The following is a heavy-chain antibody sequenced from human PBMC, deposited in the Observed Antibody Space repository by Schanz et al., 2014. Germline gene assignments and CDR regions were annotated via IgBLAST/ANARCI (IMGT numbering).Heavy chain of an antibody. D-gene: IGHD2-2*01. CDR2: IWYDGSNK. CDR3: AKSMYSTSWAFDF. CDR1: GFTFNSYG. V-gene: IGHV3-33*06. J-gene: IGHJ4*02. Sequence: QVPLVESGGGVVQPWRSLRLSCAASGFTFNSYGMHWVRQAPGKGLEWVAFIWYDGSNKYYADSVKGRFTISRDNSKNTLYVQMNSLRAEDTAVYYCAKSMYSTSWAFDFWGQGAQVTVSS.